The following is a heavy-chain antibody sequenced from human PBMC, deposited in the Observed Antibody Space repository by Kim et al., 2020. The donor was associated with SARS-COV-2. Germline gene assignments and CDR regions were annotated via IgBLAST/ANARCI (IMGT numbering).Heavy chain of an antibody. CDR3: AREGIVVVPAATGGLDY. CDR2: INTNTGNP. D-gene: IGHD2-2*01. CDR1: GYTFTSYA. V-gene: IGHV7-4-1*02. Sequence: ASVKVSCKASGYTFTSYAMNWVRQAPGQGLEWMGWINTNTGNPTYAQGFTGRFVFSLDTSGSPAYLQISSLKAEDTAVYYWAREGIVVVPAATGGLDYWGQGTLVTVSS. J-gene: IGHJ4*02.